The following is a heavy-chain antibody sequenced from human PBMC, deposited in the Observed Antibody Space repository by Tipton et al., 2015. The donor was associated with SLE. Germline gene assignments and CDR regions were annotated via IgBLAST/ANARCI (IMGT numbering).Heavy chain of an antibody. V-gene: IGHV3-30*04. CDR2: ISYDGSNK. D-gene: IGHD1-26*01. CDR3: ARRIGSYYGMDV. CDR1: GFTFSNYA. J-gene: IGHJ6*02. Sequence: SLRLSCAASGFTFSNYAMHWVRQAPGKGLEWVAAISYDGSNKYYADSVKGRFTIPRDNSKNTLYLQMNSLRAEDTAVYYCARRIGSYYGMDVWGQGTTVTVSS.